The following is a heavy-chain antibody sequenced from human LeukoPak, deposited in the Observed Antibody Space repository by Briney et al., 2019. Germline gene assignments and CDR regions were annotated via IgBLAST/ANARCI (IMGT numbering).Heavy chain of an antibody. J-gene: IGHJ6*03. CDR1: GFTFISYA. D-gene: IGHD5-18*01. V-gene: IGHV3-30*04. CDR3: AKVSRDRAMSKSDYYYMDV. Sequence: GGSLRLSCAASGFTFISYAIHWVRQAPGKGLEWVAVISFHGTDSFYADSVKGRFTISRDNSKNTLYLQVSSLRADDTAVYYCAKVSRDRAMSKSDYYYMDVWGKGTTVTVSS. CDR2: ISFHGTDS.